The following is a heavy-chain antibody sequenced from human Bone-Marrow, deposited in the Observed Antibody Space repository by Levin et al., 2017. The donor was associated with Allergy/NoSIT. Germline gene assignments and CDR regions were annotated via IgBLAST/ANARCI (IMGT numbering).Heavy chain of an antibody. CDR2: IKTDGSVK. J-gene: IGHJ4*02. CDR1: GFTFSNYY. Sequence: QAGGSLRLSCEVSGFTFSNYYMSWVRQAPGKGLEWVAKIKTDGSVKTYADSVRGRFTISRDNSKNSLFLQMNSLRAEDTAIYYCATEDYFRLDYWGQGTLVTVSS. CDR3: ATEDYFRLDY. D-gene: IGHD2/OR15-2a*01. V-gene: IGHV3-7*01.